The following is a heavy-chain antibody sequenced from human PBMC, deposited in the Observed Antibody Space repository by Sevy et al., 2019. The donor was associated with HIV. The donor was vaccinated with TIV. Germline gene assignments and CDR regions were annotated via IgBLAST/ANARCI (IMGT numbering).Heavy chain of an antibody. J-gene: IGHJ3*02. CDR2: ISGSGFST. CDR3: AKDRFDGSGYYPEGAFDI. Sequence: GESLKISCAASGFTFNNYAMNWVRQAPGKGLEWVSAISGSGFSTYYAVSVKGRFTFSRDNSKNTRSWQMNSRRAEDTAVYYCAKDRFDGSGYYPEGAFDIWGQGTMVTVSS. D-gene: IGHD3-22*01. CDR1: GFTFNNYA. V-gene: IGHV3-23*01.